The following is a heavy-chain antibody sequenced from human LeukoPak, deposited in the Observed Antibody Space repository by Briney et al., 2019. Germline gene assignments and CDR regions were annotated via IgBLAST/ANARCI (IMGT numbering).Heavy chain of an antibody. Sequence: ASVKGSCKASGYSFPGYYMHWLRHAPGQGFECMGWIDPYTGDTEYAQNFQGRVTRTRDTSISTAYMELTRLKCDATAVYYCARVIVPYDPFDPWGQGTLVIVSS. V-gene: IGHV1-2*02. CDR1: GYSFPGYY. J-gene: IGHJ5*02. CDR3: ARVIVPYDPFDP. D-gene: IGHD2-21*01. CDR2: IDPYTGDT.